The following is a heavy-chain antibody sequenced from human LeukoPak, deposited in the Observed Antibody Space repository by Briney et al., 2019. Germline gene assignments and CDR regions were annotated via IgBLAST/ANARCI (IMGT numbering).Heavy chain of an antibody. J-gene: IGHJ6*02. CDR3: ASSRSTMIYSSDDYYYGMDV. CDR1: GGTFSSYA. CDR2: IIPIFGTA. Sequence: SVKVSCKASGGTFSSYAISWVRQAPGQGLEWMGGIIPIFGTANYAQKFQGRATITADESTSTAYMELSSLRSEDTAVYYCASSRSTMIYSSDDYYYGMDVWGQGTTVTVSS. D-gene: IGHD3-22*01. V-gene: IGHV1-69*13.